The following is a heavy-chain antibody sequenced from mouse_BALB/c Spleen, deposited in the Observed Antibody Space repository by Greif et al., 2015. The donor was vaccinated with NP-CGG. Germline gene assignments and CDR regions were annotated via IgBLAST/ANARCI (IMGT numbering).Heavy chain of an antibody. J-gene: IGHJ2*02. Sequence: QVQLQQSGAELAKPGASVKMSCKASGYTFTSYWMHWVKQRPGRGSEWIGYINPSTGYTKYNQKFKDKASSTADKSSSTAYMQRSSLTSEDSAVYDRARRDSSGYGYWGQGTSLTVSS. CDR1: GYTFTSYW. CDR3: ARRDSSGYGY. CDR2: INPSTGYT. V-gene: IGHV1-7*01. D-gene: IGHD3-2*01.